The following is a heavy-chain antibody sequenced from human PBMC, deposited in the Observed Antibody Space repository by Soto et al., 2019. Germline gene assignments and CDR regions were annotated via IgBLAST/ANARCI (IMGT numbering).Heavy chain of an antibody. J-gene: IGHJ5*02. D-gene: IGHD2-15*01. CDR2: ITSTRTTI. V-gene: IGHV3-48*02. CDR3: ASGGSPLNWFDP. CDR1: GFTFSSYS. Sequence: EVQLVESGGGLVQPGGSLRLSCAASGFTFSSYSMNWVRQAPGKGLEWVSYITSTRTTIYYADSVKGRFTISRDSAKNSLYLQMNLLRDEDTAVYYCASGGSPLNWFDPWGQGTLVTVSS.